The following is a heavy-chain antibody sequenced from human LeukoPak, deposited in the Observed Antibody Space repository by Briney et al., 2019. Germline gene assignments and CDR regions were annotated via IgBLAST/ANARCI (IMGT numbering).Heavy chain of an antibody. CDR1: GGSVSSSNYF. J-gene: IGHJ4*02. Sequence: PSETLSLTCTVSGGSVSSSNYFWGWIRQPPGKGLEWIGNIYYSGTTHYNPSLKSRVTISVDTSKNQFSLNLSSVTAADTAVYYCARLTRPDSSGEVDYWGQGTLVSVSS. D-gene: IGHD3-22*01. CDR3: ARLTRPDSSGEVDY. CDR2: IYYSGTT. V-gene: IGHV4-39*01.